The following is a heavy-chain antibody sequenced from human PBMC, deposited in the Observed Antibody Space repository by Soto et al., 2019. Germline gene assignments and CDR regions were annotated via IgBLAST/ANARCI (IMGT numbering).Heavy chain of an antibody. D-gene: IGHD3-10*01. CDR2: IIPIFGTA. J-gene: IGHJ5*02. V-gene: IGHV1-69*01. CDR1: GATFTSYP. CDR3: ARGGINMGDP. Sequence: QVQLVQSGAEVKKPGASVKVSCKASGATFTSYPISWLRQAPGQGLDWRGGIIPIFGTANYAQKFQGRVTITADESTSTAYMELSSLRSEDTAVYYCARGGINMGDPWGQGTLVTVSS.